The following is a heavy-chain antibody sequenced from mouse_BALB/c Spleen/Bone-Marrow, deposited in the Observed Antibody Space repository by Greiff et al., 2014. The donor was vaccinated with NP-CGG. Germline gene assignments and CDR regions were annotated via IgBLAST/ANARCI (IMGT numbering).Heavy chain of an antibody. CDR1: GYTFTDYI. V-gene: IGHV1-62-2*01. CDR2: FYPGSNSI. CDR3: ARHKEGGYDYDVGSYAMDY. J-gene: IGHJ4*01. Sequence: VQLQQSGAGLVKPGASVKLSCKASGYTFTDYIIHWVKQRSGQGLEWIGWFYPGSNSIKYNEKFKDKATLTADKSSSTVYMELSRLTSEDSAVYFCARHKEGGYDYDVGSYAMDYWGQGTSVTVSS. D-gene: IGHD2-4*01.